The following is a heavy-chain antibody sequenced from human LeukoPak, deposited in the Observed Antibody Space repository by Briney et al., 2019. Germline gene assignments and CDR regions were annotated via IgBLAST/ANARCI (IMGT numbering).Heavy chain of an antibody. J-gene: IGHJ4*02. V-gene: IGHV3-73*01. CDR3: TRHYYGDMGV. CDR2: IRSKANSYAT. Sequence: GVSLKLSCAASGFTFSGSAMHWVRQASGKGLEWVGRIRSKANSYATAYAASVKGRFTISRDDSKNTAYLQMNSLKTEDTAVYYCTRHYYGDMGVWGQGTLVTVSS. D-gene: IGHD4-17*01. CDR1: GFTFSGSA.